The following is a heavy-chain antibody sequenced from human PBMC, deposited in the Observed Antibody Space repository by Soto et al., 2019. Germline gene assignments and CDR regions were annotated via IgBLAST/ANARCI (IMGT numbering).Heavy chain of an antibody. CDR2: INSDGSST. CDR1: GFTFSSYW. V-gene: IGHV3-74*01. J-gene: IGHJ4*02. Sequence: EVQLVESGGGLVQPGESLRLSCAASGFTFSSYWMHWVRQAPGKGRVWVSRINSDGSSTNYADSVKGQFTISRDNAKNTLYLQMNSLRAEDTAVYYCGRGASGSYRLDYWGQGTLVTVSS. D-gene: IGHD3-10*01. CDR3: GRGASGSYRLDY.